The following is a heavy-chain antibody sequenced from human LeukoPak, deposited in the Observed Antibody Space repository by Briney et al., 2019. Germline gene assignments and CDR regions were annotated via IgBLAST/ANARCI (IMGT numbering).Heavy chain of an antibody. J-gene: IGHJ5*02. CDR3: AKDHLPRRWLGVNWFDP. CDR1: GFTFDHYA. V-gene: IGHV3-43D*03. D-gene: IGHD6-19*01. Sequence: TGGSLRLSCAASGFTFDHYATHWVRHAPGKGLEWVSLISWDGGSTYYADSVKGRFTISRDNSKNSLYLQMNSLRAEDTALYYCAKDHLPRRWLGVNWFDPWGQGTLVTVSS. CDR2: ISWDGGST.